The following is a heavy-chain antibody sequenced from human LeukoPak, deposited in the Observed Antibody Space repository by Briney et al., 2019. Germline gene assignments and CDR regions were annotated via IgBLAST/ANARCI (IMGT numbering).Heavy chain of an antibody. CDR1: GFTFSNYW. V-gene: IGHV3-74*01. CDR2: INYDGST. CDR3: VRGCSSSSCYPFDC. D-gene: IGHD2-2*01. J-gene: IGHJ4*02. Sequence: GGSLRLSCAASGFTFSNYWMHWFRQAPGKGLVWVSRINYDGSTNYADSVKGRFTISRDNARNTLYMQMNSLRAEDTAVYYCVRGCSSSSCYPFDCWGQGTLVTVSS.